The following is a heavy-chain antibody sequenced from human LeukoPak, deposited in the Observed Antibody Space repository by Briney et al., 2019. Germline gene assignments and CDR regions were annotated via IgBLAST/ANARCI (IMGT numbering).Heavy chain of an antibody. CDR1: GGSFSGYY. Sequence: PSETQSLTCAVYGGSFSGYYWSWIRQPPGKGLEWIGEINHSGSTNYNPSLKSRVTISVDTSKNQFSLKLSSVTAADTAVYYCARGSRRWLQFGAFDIWGQGTMVTVSS. V-gene: IGHV4-34*01. CDR3: ARGSRRWLQFGAFDI. J-gene: IGHJ3*02. CDR2: INHSGST. D-gene: IGHD5-24*01.